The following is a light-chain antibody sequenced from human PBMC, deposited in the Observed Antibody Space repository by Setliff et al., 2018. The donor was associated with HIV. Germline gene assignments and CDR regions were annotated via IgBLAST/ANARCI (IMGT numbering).Light chain of an antibody. Sequence: ALAQPASVSGSPGQSITISCTGTSNDIGYDYVSWYQQHPGKAPRLLIYDVHNRFSGVSDRFSGSRSGNMASLTISGLQDEDEADYYCSSYSDSSTLVFGGGTKVTVL. CDR3: SSYSDSSTLV. CDR1: SNDIGYDY. V-gene: IGLV2-14*03. J-gene: IGLJ2*01. CDR2: DVH.